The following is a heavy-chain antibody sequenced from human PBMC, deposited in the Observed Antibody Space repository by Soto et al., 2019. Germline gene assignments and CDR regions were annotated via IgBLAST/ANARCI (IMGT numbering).Heavy chain of an antibody. CDR1: GYTFTNYY. V-gene: IGHV1-46*04. CDR2: INPSARSA. CDR3: ARDNSAANGVLDH. J-gene: IGHJ4*02. D-gene: IGHD1-1*01. Sequence: ASVKVSCKSSGYTFTNYYLHWVRQAPGQGLEWVGMINPSARSASYAQKLRGRLTMDRDTSTTTVYMELSRLTFEDTAVYFCARDNSAANGVLDHWGQGTLVTVSS.